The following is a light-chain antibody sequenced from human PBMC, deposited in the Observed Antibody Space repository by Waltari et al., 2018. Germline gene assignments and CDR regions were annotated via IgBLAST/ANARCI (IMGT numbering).Light chain of an antibody. CDR2: QDT. CDR1: TLGDKY. Sequence: SYELTQPPSVSVSPGQTARITCPGATLGDKYTCWYQQKPDQSPVLVISQDTQRPSGIPERFSGSNSGNTATLTISGTQATDEADYYCQAWDSISVVFGGGTKLTVL. V-gene: IGLV3-1*01. CDR3: QAWDSISVV. J-gene: IGLJ2*01.